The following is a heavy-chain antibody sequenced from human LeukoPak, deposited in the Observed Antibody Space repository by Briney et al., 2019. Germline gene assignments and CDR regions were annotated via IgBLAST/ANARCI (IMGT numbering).Heavy chain of an antibody. CDR1: GNSICSGDNF. CDR3: ARSSYSYDINGWVPFDY. CDR2: IYTSGST. Sequence: PSETLSFTCTVSGNSICSGDNFWRWIRRPAGKGLELNGRIYTSGSTNYNPSRKSRVTISGDTSKNQFSLRLSSVTAADTAVYYCARSSYSYDINGWVPFDYWGQGTLVTVSS. V-gene: IGHV4-61*02. J-gene: IGHJ4*02. D-gene: IGHD3-22*01.